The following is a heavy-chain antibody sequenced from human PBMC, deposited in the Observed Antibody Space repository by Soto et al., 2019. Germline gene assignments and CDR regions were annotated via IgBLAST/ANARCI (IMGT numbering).Heavy chain of an antibody. V-gene: IGHV3-23*01. Sequence: EVQLLESGGGLVQPGGSLRMSCTGSGFIFSTFAMSWVRQAPGKGLEWLSASSASGGNTYYPDSVKGRFTISRDISENTLYLQMSSLGGEDTAVYHCAKAPTSTVEGAFDIWGRGTMVTVSA. CDR3: AKAPTSTVEGAFDI. CDR2: SSASGGNT. J-gene: IGHJ3*02. CDR1: GFIFSTFA. D-gene: IGHD4-17*01.